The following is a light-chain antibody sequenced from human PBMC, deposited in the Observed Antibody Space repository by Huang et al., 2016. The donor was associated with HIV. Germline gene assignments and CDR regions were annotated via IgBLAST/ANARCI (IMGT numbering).Light chain of an antibody. CDR1: QTITTY. CDR3: QQSYFTPLT. J-gene: IGKJ4*01. V-gene: IGKV1-39*01. CDR2: GAS. Sequence: DIQMTQSPSSLSACVGDRVTITCRASQTITTYLSWYQQKPGKAPKLLIYGASSLHSGVPSRCSGSGSGTDFTLTISSLQPEDFATYYCQQSYFTPLTFGGGTRLEIK.